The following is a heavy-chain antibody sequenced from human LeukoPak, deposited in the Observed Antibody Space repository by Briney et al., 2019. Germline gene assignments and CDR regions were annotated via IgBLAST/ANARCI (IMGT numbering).Heavy chain of an antibody. CDR2: IIPIFGTA. V-gene: IGHV1-69*01. CDR1: GGTFSSYA. D-gene: IGHD6-19*01. CDR3: ARDMVSYSSGWIGLGGAFDI. J-gene: IGHJ3*02. Sequence: SVKVSCKASGGTFSSYAISWVRQAPGQGLEWMGGIIPIFGTANCAQKFQGRVTITADESTSTAYMELSSLRSEDTAVYYCARDMVSYSSGWIGLGGAFDIWGQGTMVTVSS.